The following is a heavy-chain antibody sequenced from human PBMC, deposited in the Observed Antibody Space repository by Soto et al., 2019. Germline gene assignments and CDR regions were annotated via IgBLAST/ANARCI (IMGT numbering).Heavy chain of an antibody. CDR1: GGSISSYY. CDR2: IYYSGST. V-gene: IGHV4-59*01. CDR3: GRSASIAAAGIDAFDI. J-gene: IGHJ3*02. Sequence: QVQLQESGPGLVKPSETLSLTCTVSGGSISSYYWSWIRQPPGKGLEWIGYIYYSGSTNYNPSLKSRVTISVDTSKNQFSLKLSSVTAADTAVYYCGRSASIAAAGIDAFDIWGQGTMVTVSS. D-gene: IGHD6-13*01.